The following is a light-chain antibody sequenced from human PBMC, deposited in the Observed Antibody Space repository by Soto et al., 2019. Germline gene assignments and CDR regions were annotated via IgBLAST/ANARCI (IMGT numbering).Light chain of an antibody. CDR3: HQYGTAPRT. CDR1: QSVAANY. J-gene: IGKJ3*01. Sequence: EVVLTQSPGTLSLSPGERATLSCRASQSVAANYLAWYQQKRGQAPRLLIYGASSRATGIPDRFSGSGSGTDFTLTISRLYHEDFSVYYCHQYGTAPRTFGRGTKVDIK. V-gene: IGKV3-20*01. CDR2: GAS.